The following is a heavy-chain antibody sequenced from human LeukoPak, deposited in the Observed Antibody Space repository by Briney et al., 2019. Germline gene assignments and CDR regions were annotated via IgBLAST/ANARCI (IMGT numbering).Heavy chain of an antibody. J-gene: IGHJ4*01. D-gene: IGHD4-17*01. CDR2: ISYDGSNK. CDR1: GFTFSSYG. CDR3: STEPRSLLY. V-gene: IGHV3-30*03. Sequence: WKSLRLSCAASGFTFSSYGMHWVRQAPGKGLEWVAVISYDGSNKYYADSVKGRFTISRDNAKNSLYLQLNSLRPEDTALYYCSTEPRSLLYWGHGTLVTVSS.